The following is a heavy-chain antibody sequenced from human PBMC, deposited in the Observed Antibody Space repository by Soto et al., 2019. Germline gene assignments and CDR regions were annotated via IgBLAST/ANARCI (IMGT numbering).Heavy chain of an antibody. J-gene: IGHJ5*02. CDR2: IRSKNDGEKT. D-gene: IGHD3-22*01. CDR3: ASLRSFYDSSGSQDGGQGTLLTLSRAP. CDR1: GFTFKNFW. V-gene: IGHV3-15*01. Sequence: EVQLVESGGGLVKPGGSLRLSCAASGFTFKNFWMTWVRQAPGKGLEWVGLIRSKNDGEKTDYISPVKGRFTISRDDSTNTPFLQRRSLKCEDTAVYYWASLRSFYDSSGSQDGGQGTLLTLSRAPW.